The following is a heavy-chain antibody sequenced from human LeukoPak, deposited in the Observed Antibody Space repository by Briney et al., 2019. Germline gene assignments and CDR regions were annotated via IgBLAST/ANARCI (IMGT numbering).Heavy chain of an antibody. CDR1: GGSISSSSYY. CDR3: ARISGYRCNWSIDY. J-gene: IGHJ4*02. CDR2: IYYSGST. D-gene: IGHD6-13*01. V-gene: IGHV4-39*01. Sequence: SETLSLTCTVSGGSISSSSYYWGWIRQPPGKGLEWIGTIYYSGSTYYNPSLKSRVTISVDTSKNQFSLKVSSVTAADTAVYYCARISGYRCNWSIDYWGQGTLVTVSS.